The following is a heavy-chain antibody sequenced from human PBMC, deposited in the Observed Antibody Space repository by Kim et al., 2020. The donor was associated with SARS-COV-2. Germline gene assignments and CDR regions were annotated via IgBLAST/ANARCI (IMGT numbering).Heavy chain of an antibody. Sequence: SVKVSCKASGGTFSSYAISWVRQAPGQGLEWMGGIIPIFGTANYAQKFQGRVTITADESTSTAYMELSSLRSEDTAVYYCARDKGDLLITMVRGVRDYYFDYWGQGTLVTVSS. CDR1: GGTFSSYA. D-gene: IGHD3-10*01. CDR3: ARDKGDLLITMVRGVRDYYFDY. CDR2: IIPIFGTA. V-gene: IGHV1-69*13. J-gene: IGHJ4*02.